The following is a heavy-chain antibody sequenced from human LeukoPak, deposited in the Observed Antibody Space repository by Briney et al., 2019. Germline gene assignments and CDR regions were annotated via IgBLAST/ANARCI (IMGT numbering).Heavy chain of an antibody. CDR2: IYPGDSDT. CDR1: GYSFTSYW. CDR3: ARRSSSWDRYDN. D-gene: IGHD6-13*01. J-gene: IGHJ4*02. Sequence: GEAPKISCKGSGYSFTSYWIGWVRQMPGKGLEWMGIIYPGDSDTKYSPSFQGQVTISADKSISTAYLQWSSLKASDTAMYYCARRSSSWDRYDNWGQGTLVTVSS. V-gene: IGHV5-51*01.